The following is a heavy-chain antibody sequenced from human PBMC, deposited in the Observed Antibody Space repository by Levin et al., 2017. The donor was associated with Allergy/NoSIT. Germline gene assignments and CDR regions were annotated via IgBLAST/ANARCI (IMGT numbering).Heavy chain of an antibody. Sequence: GGSLRLSCAASGFTVSSNYMSWVRQAPGKGLEWVSVIYSGGSTYYADSVKGRFTISRDNSKNTLYLQMNSLRAEDTAVYYCARVSLPTGDWFDPWGQGTLVTVSS. D-gene: IGHD4-17*01. J-gene: IGHJ5*02. CDR3: ARVSLPTGDWFDP. CDR2: IYSGGST. CDR1: GFTVSSNY. V-gene: IGHV3-53*01.